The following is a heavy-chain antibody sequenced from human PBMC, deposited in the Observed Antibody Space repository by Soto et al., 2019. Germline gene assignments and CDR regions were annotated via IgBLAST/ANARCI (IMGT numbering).Heavy chain of an antibody. CDR2: ISAYNGNT. CDR3: ARAKDTAMARAGWLQY. D-gene: IGHD5-18*01. V-gene: IGHV1-18*01. CDR1: GYTFTSYG. Sequence: QVQLVQSGAEVKKPGASVKVSCKASGYTFTSYGISWVRQAPGQGLELMGWISAYNGNTNYAQKLQGRVTMTTDTSTSTAYMELRSLRSDDTAVYYCARAKDTAMARAGWLQYWGQGTLVTVSS. J-gene: IGHJ4*02.